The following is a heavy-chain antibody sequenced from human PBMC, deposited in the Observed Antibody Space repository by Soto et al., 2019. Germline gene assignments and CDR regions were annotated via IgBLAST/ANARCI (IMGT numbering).Heavy chain of an antibody. J-gene: IGHJ3*02. V-gene: IGHV4-4*07. CDR3: ARDTYDSLTDYDHLNGFDM. CDR2: IYSSGIT. D-gene: IGHD3-9*01. Sequence: SETLSLTCTVSGGSISSYYWNWIRQPAGKXLEWIGRIYSSGITNYNPSLKSRVTMSADTSKNQFSLKLISATAADTAVYYCARDTYDSLTDYDHLNGFDMWGQGPMVTV. CDR1: GGSISSYY.